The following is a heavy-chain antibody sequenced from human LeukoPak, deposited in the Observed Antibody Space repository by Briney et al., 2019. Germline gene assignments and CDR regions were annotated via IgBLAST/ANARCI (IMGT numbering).Heavy chain of an antibody. V-gene: IGHV1-2*06. CDR3: AREVEQQLVPNWFDP. Sequence: ASVKVSCKASGYTFAGYYMHWVRQAPGQGLEWMGRINPNSGGTNYAQKFQGRVTMTRDTSISTAYMELSRLRSEDTAVYYCAREVEQQLVPNWFDPWGQGTLVTVSS. D-gene: IGHD6-13*01. CDR2: INPNSGGT. J-gene: IGHJ5*02. CDR1: GYTFAGYY.